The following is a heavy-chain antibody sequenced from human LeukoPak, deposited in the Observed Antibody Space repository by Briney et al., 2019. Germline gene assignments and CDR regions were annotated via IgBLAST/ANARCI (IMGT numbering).Heavy chain of an antibody. CDR1: EYSFTSYW. J-gene: IGHJ4*02. V-gene: IGHV5-51*01. CDR2: IYPGDSDT. D-gene: IGHD2-2*01. CDR3: ATQYCSSTSCYDY. Sequence: GESLKISCKGSEYSFTSYWIGWVRQMPGKGLEWMGVIYPGDSDTRYSPSFQGQVTISADKSISTAYLQWSSLKASDTAMYYCATQYCSSTSCYDYWGQGTLVTVSS.